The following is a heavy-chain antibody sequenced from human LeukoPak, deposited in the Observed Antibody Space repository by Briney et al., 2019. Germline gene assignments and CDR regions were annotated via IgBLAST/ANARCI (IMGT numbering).Heavy chain of an antibody. CDR3: ARANSGLDY. V-gene: IGHV4-59*01. CDR1: SGSITNYY. Sequence: PSETLSLTCTVSSGSITNYYWSWIRQPPGKGLEWIGHIYYSGSTDYHPSLKSRVTISIDTSRNQISLKVSSVTAADTAVYYCARANSGLDYWGQGAQVTVSS. J-gene: IGHJ4*02. D-gene: IGHD2-21*01. CDR2: IYYSGST.